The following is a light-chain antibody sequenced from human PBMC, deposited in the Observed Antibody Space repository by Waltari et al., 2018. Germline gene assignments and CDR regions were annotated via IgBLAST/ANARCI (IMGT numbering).Light chain of an antibody. J-gene: IGLJ1*01. CDR1: SSDVGGYNY. CDR2: EVS. CDR3: LSYTSSSTYV. V-gene: IGLV2-14*01. Sequence: QSALTPPASVSGSPGQSITFSCTGTSSDVGGYNYVSWYQQNPGKVPKLMIYEVSNRPSGVSNRFSGSKSGNTASLTISGLQAEDEADYYCLSYTSSSTYVFGTGTKVTVL.